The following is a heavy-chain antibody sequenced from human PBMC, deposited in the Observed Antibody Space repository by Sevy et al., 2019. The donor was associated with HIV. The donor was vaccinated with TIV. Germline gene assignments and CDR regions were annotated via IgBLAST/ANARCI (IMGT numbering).Heavy chain of an antibody. CDR3: ARNGGAYDTGFDP. J-gene: IGHJ5*02. V-gene: IGHV3-48*03. CDR2: ITSSGSSI. Sequence: GGSLRLSCAASGFTFSNYEMNWVRQAPGKGLEWVSHITSSGSSIYYADSVKGRFTISRDNAKNSLYLQMNSLRVKDTAVYYCARNGGAYDTGFDPWGQGTLVTVSS. CDR1: GFTFSNYE. D-gene: IGHD3-22*01.